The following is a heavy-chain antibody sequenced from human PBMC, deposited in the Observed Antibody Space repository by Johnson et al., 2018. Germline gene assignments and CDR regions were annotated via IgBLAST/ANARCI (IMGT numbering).Heavy chain of an antibody. Sequence: VQLVQSGGGLVQXGGSXRLXCAASGFTFSSYAMSWVRQAPGKGLEWVSAISGSGGSTYYADSVKGRFPISRDNSKNTLYLQMNSLRHEDTAVYYCAKGRYCSSTSCYGNYYYYYMDVWGKGTTVTVSS. J-gene: IGHJ6*03. D-gene: IGHD2-2*01. CDR1: GFTFSSYA. V-gene: IGHV3-23*04. CDR2: ISGSGGST. CDR3: AKGRYCSSTSCYGNYYYYYMDV.